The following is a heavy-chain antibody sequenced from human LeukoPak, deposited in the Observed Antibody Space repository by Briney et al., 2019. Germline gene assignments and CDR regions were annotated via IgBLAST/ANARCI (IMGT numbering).Heavy chain of an antibody. J-gene: IGHJ4*02. CDR2: IYPGDSDT. D-gene: IGHD6-19*01. CDR1: GYSFTTYW. V-gene: IGHV5-51*01. CDR3: ARLRGSSGWYVDY. Sequence: GESLKISCKGSGYSFTTYWIGWVRQMPGKGLEWMGFIYPGDSDTTYSPSFQGQVTISADKSISTAYLQWSSLKASDTAMYYCARLRGSSGWYVDYWGQGTLVTVSS.